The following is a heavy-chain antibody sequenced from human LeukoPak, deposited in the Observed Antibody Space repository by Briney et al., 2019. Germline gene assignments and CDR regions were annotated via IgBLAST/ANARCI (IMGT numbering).Heavy chain of an antibody. CDR3: ARGTPAGT. D-gene: IGHD2-2*01. J-gene: IGHJ5*02. CDR2: IYSGGST. Sequence: GGSLRLSCAASGFTFGSYGMHWVRQAPGKGLEWVSVIYSGGSTYYADSVKGRFTISRDNSKNTLYLQMNSLRAEDTAVYYCARGTPAGTWGQGTLVTVSS. V-gene: IGHV3-53*01. CDR1: GFTFGSYG.